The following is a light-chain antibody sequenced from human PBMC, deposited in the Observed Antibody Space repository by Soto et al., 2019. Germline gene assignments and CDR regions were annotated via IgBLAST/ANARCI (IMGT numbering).Light chain of an antibody. CDR1: NSDVGAYNY. Sequence: QSALTQPASVSGSPGQSITIYCTGSNSDVGAYNYVSWYQQHPGKAPRLIIFEVNDRPSGVSHRFSGSKSGNTASLTISGLQAEDEADYYCASYTTSHTRVFGGGTKLTVL. CDR2: EVN. CDR3: ASYTTSHTRV. V-gene: IGLV2-14*01. J-gene: IGLJ3*02.